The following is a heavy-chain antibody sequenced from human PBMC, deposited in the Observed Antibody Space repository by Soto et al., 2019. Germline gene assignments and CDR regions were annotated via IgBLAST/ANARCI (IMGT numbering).Heavy chain of an antibody. Sequence: PSETLSLTCAVYGGSFSGYYWSWIRQPPGKGLEWIGEINHSGSTNYNPSLKSRVTISVDTSKNQFSLKLSSVTAADTAVYYCARGLIVVVPAARGDYYYYYYMDVWGKGTTVTVSS. D-gene: IGHD2-2*01. J-gene: IGHJ6*03. V-gene: IGHV4-34*01. CDR2: INHSGST. CDR3: ARGLIVVVPAARGDYYYYYYMDV. CDR1: GGSFSGYY.